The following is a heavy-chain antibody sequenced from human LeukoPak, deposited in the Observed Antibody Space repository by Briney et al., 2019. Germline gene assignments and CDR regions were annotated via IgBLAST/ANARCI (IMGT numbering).Heavy chain of an antibody. D-gene: IGHD3-10*01. CDR1: GGSISSGSYY. J-gene: IGHJ4*02. Sequence: SETLSLTCTVSGGSISSGSYYWSWMRQPAGKGLEWIGRIYTSGSTNYNPSLKSRVIMSVDTSKNQFSLKLSSVTAADTAMYYCARASGGDGSGSLWGQGTLVTVSS. CDR3: ARASGGDGSGSL. V-gene: IGHV4-61*02. CDR2: IYTSGST.